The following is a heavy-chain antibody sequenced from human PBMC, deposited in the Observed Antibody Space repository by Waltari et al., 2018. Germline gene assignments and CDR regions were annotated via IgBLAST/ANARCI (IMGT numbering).Heavy chain of an antibody. D-gene: IGHD3-3*01. J-gene: IGHJ6*03. V-gene: IGHV3-33*08. Sequence: QVQLVESGGGVVQPGKSLRLYCAGSGFGFSRFGIDWVRQAPGEGLGWVALLWFDGSKIYYADSVKCRFTISRDNSRNTVYLQMNSLRPEDSGVYYCARCPDDYNYYYMEVWGRGTTVSVSS. CDR1: GFGFSRFG. CDR2: LWFDGSKI. CDR3: ARCPDDYNYYYMEV.